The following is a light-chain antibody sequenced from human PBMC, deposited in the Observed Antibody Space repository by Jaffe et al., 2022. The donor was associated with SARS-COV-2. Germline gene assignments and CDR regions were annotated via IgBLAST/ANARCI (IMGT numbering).Light chain of an antibody. CDR1: QSVTTNY. V-gene: IGKV3-20*01. Sequence: EIVLTQSPGTLSLSPGERGTLSCRASQSVTTNYLAWYQQKPGQAPRLLIYGASSRATGIPDRFSGSGSETDFTLTVSRLEPEDFAVYYCQQYGSSPFTFGPGTKVDIK. CDR2: GAS. J-gene: IGKJ3*01. CDR3: QQYGSSPFT.